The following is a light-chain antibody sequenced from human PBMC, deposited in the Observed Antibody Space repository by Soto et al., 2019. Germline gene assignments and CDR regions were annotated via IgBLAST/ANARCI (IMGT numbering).Light chain of an antibody. CDR1: QSVNSSY. J-gene: IGKJ1*01. CDR3: QQYGRSTWT. V-gene: IGKV3-20*01. CDR2: GAS. Sequence: DILLTQSRGTLSLSPGVRASLSCRASQSVNSSYLAWYQQKPGQAPRLLIYGASSRAAGIPDRFSGIGSGTDFTLTISRLAPEDFAVYYCQQYGRSTWTFGQGTKVDIK.